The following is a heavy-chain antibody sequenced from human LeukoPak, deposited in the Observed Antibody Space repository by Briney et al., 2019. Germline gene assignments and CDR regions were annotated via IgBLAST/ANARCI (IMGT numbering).Heavy chain of an antibody. CDR3: ARDLEIRRETYYFDY. CDR1: GYTFTGYY. V-gene: IGHV1-46*01. J-gene: IGHJ4*02. CDR2: INPSGGST. D-gene: IGHD1-1*01. Sequence: GASVKVSCKASGYTFTGYYMHWVRQAPGQGLEWMGIINPSGGSTSYAQKFQGRVTMTRDTSASTVYMELSSLRSEDTAVYYCARDLEIRRETYYFDYWGQGTLVTVSS.